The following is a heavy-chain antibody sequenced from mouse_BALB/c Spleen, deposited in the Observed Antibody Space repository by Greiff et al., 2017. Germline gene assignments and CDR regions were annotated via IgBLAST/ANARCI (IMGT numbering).Heavy chain of an antibody. Sequence: VQLQQSGAELVRSGASVKLSCTASGFNIKDYYMHWVKQRPEQGLEWIGWIEPENGDTEYAPKFQGKATMTADTSSNTAYLQLSSLTSEDTAVYYCNVVYDGYHDWGQGTLVTVSA. CDR2: IEPENGDT. D-gene: IGHD2-3*01. J-gene: IGHJ3*01. CDR3: NVVYDGYHD. V-gene: IGHV14-4*02. CDR1: GFNIKDYY.